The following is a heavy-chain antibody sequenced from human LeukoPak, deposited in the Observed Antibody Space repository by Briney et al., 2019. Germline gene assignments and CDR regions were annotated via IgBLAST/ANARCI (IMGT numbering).Heavy chain of an antibody. V-gene: IGHV4-4*07. CDR2: IYTSGST. J-gene: IGHJ6*03. CDR1: GGSISSYY. CDR3: ARETTTYYYGSGRYYYYMDV. Sequence: SETLSLTCTVSGGSISSYYWSWIRQPAGKGLEWIGRIYTSGSTNYNPSLKSRVTMSVDTSKNQFSLTLSSVTAADTAVYYCARETTTYYYGSGRYYYYMDVWGKGTTVSVSS. D-gene: IGHD3-10*01.